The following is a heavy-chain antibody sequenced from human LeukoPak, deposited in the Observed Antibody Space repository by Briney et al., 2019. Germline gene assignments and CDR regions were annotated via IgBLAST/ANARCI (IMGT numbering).Heavy chain of an antibody. Sequence: GASVKVSCKASGYTFTGYYMHWVRQAPGQGLEWMGWINPNSGGTNYAQKFQGRVTMTRDTSISTAYMVLSRLRSDDTAVYYCAGGLGYCSSTSCRGDFQHWGQGTLVTVSS. CDR2: INPNSGGT. CDR1: GYTFTGYY. J-gene: IGHJ1*01. V-gene: IGHV1-2*02. CDR3: AGGLGYCSSTSCRGDFQH. D-gene: IGHD2-2*01.